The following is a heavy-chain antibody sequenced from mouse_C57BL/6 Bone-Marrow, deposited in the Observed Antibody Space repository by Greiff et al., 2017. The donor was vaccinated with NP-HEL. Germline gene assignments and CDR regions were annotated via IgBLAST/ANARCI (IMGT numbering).Heavy chain of an antibody. D-gene: IGHD1-1*01. Sequence: QVQLQQPGAELVKPGASVKLSCKASGYTFTSYWMQWVKQRPGQGLEWIGEIDPSDSYTNYNQKFKGKATLTVDTSSSTAYMQFSSLTSEDSAVYYCARIHYYGSSYEAMDYWGQGTSVTVSS. CDR1: GYTFTSYW. CDR2: IDPSDSYT. J-gene: IGHJ4*01. CDR3: ARIHYYGSSYEAMDY. V-gene: IGHV1-50*01.